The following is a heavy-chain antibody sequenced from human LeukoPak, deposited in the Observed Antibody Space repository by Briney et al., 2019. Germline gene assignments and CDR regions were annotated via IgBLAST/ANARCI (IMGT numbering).Heavy chain of an antibody. V-gene: IGHV3-9*01. CDR2: ISWNSDSI. CDR1: GFTFDDYV. Sequence: GRSLRLSCAASGFTFDDYVMPWVRQSPGKGLEWVSGISWNSDSIAYADSVKGRFTISRDNAKNSLYLQMNSLRGEDTAFYFCAKGSGSYSSSFLDYWGQGTLVTVSS. J-gene: IGHJ4*02. CDR3: AKGSGSYSSSFLDY. D-gene: IGHD1-26*01.